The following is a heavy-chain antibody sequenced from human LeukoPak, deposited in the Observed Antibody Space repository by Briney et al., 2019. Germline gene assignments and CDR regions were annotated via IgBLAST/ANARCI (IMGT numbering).Heavy chain of an antibody. D-gene: IGHD2-21*02. CDR1: GFTFSSYA. J-gene: IGHJ4*02. CDR3: VRASRYCGGDCYSRFDY. Sequence: GGSLRLSCAASGFTFSSYAMHWVRQAPGKGLEYVSAISSNGGSTYYADSVKGRFTISRDNSKNTLYLQMSSLRAEDTAVYYCVRASRYCGGDCYSRFDYWGQGTPVTVSS. CDR2: ISSNGGST. V-gene: IGHV3-64D*09.